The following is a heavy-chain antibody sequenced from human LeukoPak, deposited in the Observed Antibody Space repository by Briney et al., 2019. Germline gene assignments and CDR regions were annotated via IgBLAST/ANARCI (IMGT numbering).Heavy chain of an antibody. Sequence: GGSLRLSCAASGFTFTSYAMSWVRQAPGKGLEWVSTISGGGGITYYADSVKGRFTISRDSSKKTLYLQMNSLRGEDTAVYYCAKDQNYDILTGLRWHYGMDVWGQGTTVTVSS. J-gene: IGHJ6*02. CDR3: AKDQNYDILTGLRWHYGMDV. V-gene: IGHV3-23*01. CDR1: GFTFTSYA. CDR2: ISGGGGIT. D-gene: IGHD3-9*01.